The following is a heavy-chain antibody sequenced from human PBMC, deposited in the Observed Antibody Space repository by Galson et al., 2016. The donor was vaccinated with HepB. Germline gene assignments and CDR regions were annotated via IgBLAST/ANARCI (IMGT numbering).Heavy chain of an antibody. V-gene: IGHV3-30*18. CDR2: ISYDGINK. J-gene: IGHJ3*02. Sequence: SLRLSCAASGFTFSDYGMPWVRQAPGKGLEWVAVISYDGINKYYADSVKGRFTISRDNSKNTLYLQMNSLRAEDTAVYYCAKEETQCGGVIVDAFDIWGQGTMVTVAS. D-gene: IGHD3-16*02. CDR3: AKEETQCGGVIVDAFDI. CDR1: GFTFSDYG.